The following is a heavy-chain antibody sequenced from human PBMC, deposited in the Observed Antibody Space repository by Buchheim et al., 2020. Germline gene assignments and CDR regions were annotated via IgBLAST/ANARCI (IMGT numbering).Heavy chain of an antibody. CDR3: ARDERAGYCSGGSCYLSGVDPPEYYFDY. J-gene: IGHJ4*02. CDR2: INPNSGGT. CDR1: GYTFTGYY. Sequence: QVQLVQSGAEVKKPGASVKVSCKASGYTFTGYYMHWVRQAPGQGLEWMGWINPNSGGTNYAQKFQGWVTMTRDTSISTAYMELSRLRSDDTAVYYCARDERAGYCSGGSCYLSGVDPPEYYFDYWGQGTL. V-gene: IGHV1-2*04. D-gene: IGHD2-15*01.